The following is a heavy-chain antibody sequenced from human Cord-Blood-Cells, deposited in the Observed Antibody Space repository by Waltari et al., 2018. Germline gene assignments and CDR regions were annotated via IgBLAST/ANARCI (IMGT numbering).Heavy chain of an antibody. J-gene: IGHJ2*01. CDR1: GGSISSYY. D-gene: IGHD7-27*01. V-gene: IGHV4-59*01. CDR3: ARDTELTGAHWYFDL. CDR2: IYYSGST. Sequence: QVQLQESGPGLVKPSETLSLTCTVSGGSISSYYWSWIRQPPGKGLEWIGYIYYSGSTNYIPSLKSRVTISVDTSKNQFSLKLSSVTAADTAVYYCARDTELTGAHWYFDLWGRGTLVTVSS.